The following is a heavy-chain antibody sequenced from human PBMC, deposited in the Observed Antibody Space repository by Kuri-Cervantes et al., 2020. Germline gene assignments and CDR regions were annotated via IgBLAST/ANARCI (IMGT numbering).Heavy chain of an antibody. J-gene: IGHJ4*02. D-gene: IGHD5-24*01. V-gene: IGHV1-8*02. Sequence: ASVKVSCKASGYTFTGYYMHWVRQATGQGLEWMGWMNPNSGNTGYAQKFQGRVTMTRNTSISTAYMELSSLRSEDTAVYYCARGNHGLGWGFDYWGQGTLVTVSS. CDR2: MNPNSGNT. CDR3: ARGNHGLGWGFDY. CDR1: GYTFTGYY.